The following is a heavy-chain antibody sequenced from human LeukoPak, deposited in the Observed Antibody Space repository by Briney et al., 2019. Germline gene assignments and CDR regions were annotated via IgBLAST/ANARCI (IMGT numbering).Heavy chain of an antibody. CDR1: GFTVSSNY. CDR3: LGSNIAAV. J-gene: IGHJ4*02. D-gene: IGHD6-13*01. CDR2: IYSGGST. V-gene: IGHV3-66*01. Sequence: RPGGSLRLSCAASGFTVSSNYMSWVRQAPGKGLEWVSVIYSGGSTYYADSVKGRFTISRDNSKNSLYLQMNSLRAEDTADYYCLGSNIAAVWGQGTLVTVSS.